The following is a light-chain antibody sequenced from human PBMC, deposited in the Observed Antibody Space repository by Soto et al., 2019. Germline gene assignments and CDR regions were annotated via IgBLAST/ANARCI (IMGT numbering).Light chain of an antibody. J-gene: IGKJ3*01. CDR2: GAS. CDR3: QQYSSSPPEFT. V-gene: IGKV3-20*01. CDR1: QSVGSSY. Sequence: EIVLTQSPGTLSVSPGERVTLSCRASQSVGSSYLAWYQQRPGQAPRLLIFGASYTATGIPDRFSGSGSGTDFTLTISRLEPEDFAVYYCQQYSSSPPEFTFGPGTKVDS.